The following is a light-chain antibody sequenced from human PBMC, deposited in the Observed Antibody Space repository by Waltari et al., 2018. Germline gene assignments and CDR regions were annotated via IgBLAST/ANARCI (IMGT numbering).Light chain of an antibody. Sequence: QLTQSPSSLSASVGDRVTITCRASQGISSFLAWYQQKAGKAPKLLIYAASTLQSGVPSRFSGSGSGTDFTLTISSLQPEDFATYYCQQYNIYWTFGQGTKVEIK. CDR1: QGISSF. CDR2: AAS. V-gene: IGKV1-9*01. CDR3: QQYNIYWT. J-gene: IGKJ1*01.